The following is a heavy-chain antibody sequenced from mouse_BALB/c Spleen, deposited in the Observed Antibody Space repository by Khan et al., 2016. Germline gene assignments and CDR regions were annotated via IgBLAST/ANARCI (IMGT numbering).Heavy chain of an antibody. D-gene: IGHD1-2*01. CDR2: ISGGDSYT. CDR1: GFTFSSYG. Sequence: EVELVESGGGLVKPGGSLKLSCAASGFTFSSYGMSWVRQTPEKRLEWVATISGGDSYTYYPDSVKGRFTISRDNAKNNLYLQMSSLRSEDTALYYCAAITTFAYWGQGTLVTVSA. V-gene: IGHV5-9-2*01. J-gene: IGHJ3*01. CDR3: AAITTFAY.